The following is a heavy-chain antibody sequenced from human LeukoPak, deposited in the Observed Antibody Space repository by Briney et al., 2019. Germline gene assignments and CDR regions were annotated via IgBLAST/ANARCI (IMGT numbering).Heavy chain of an antibody. J-gene: IGHJ4*02. D-gene: IGHD5-18*01. Sequence: GSLRLSCAASGFTFSDYYMSWVRQPPGKGLEWIGFGYYSGTTNYNPSLRSRVSLSVDTSKNQFSLKLSSVTAADTAVYYCARHKGYGFDYWGQGTLVTVSS. CDR3: ARHKGYGFDY. CDR2: GYYSGTT. V-gene: IGHV4-59*01. CDR1: GFTFSDYY.